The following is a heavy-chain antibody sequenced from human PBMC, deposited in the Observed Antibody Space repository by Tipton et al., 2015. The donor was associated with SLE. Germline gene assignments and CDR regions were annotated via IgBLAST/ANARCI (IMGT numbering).Heavy chain of an antibody. CDR3: ARVPTYDILTRVGGYGAYDI. D-gene: IGHD3-9*01. CDR2: IYHSGST. CDR1: GGSISSGGYS. Sequence: TLSLTCAVSGGSISSGGYSWSWIRQPPGKGLEWIGYIYHSGSTYYNPSLKSRVPISVDTSKNQFSLKLSSVTAADTAVYYCARVPTYDILTRVGGYGAYDIWGQGTMVTVSS. J-gene: IGHJ3*02. V-gene: IGHV4-30-2*01.